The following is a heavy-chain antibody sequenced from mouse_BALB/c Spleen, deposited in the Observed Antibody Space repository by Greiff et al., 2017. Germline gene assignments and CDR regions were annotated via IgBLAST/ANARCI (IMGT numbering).Heavy chain of an antibody. Sequence: EVQGVESGGGLVQPGGSRKLSCAASGFTFSSFGMHWVRQAPEKGLEWVAYISSGSSTIYYADTVKGRFTISRDNPKNTLFLQMTSLRSEDTAMYYCARGSSSNWYFDVWGAGTTVTVSS. CDR2: ISSGSSTI. CDR1: GFTFSSFG. J-gene: IGHJ1*01. CDR3: ARGSSSNWYFDV. V-gene: IGHV5-17*02. D-gene: IGHD1-1*01.